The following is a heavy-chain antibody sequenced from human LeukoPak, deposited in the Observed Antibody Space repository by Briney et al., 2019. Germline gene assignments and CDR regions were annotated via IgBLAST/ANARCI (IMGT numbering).Heavy chain of an antibody. V-gene: IGHV1-2*02. D-gene: IGHD3-22*01. CDR3: ARVKSDSSGYGTYYFDY. CDR1: GYTFTGYY. J-gene: IGHJ4*02. Sequence: ASVKVSCKASGYTFTGYYMHWVRQAPGQGLEWMGWINPNSGGTNYAQKFQGRVTMTRDTSISTAYMELSRLRSDDTAVYHCARVKSDSSGYGTYYFDYWGQGTLVTVSS. CDR2: INPNSGGT.